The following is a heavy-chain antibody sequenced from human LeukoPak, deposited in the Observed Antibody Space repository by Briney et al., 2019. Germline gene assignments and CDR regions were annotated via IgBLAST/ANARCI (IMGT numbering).Heavy chain of an antibody. V-gene: IGHV1-18*01. CDR1: GYTFTSYG. CDR2: IGAYNGNT. D-gene: IGHD5-18*01. CDR3: ARDLLPGIQLWLSYYYYGMDV. Sequence: GASVKVSCKASGYTFTSYGISWVRQAPGQGLEWMGWIGAYNGNTNYAQKLQGRVTMTTDTSTSTAYMELSSLRSEDTAVYYCARDLLPGIQLWLSYYYYGMDVWGQGTTVTVSS. J-gene: IGHJ6*02.